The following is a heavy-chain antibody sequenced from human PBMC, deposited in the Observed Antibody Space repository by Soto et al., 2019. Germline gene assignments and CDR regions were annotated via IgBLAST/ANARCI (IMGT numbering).Heavy chain of an antibody. CDR3: AHIVPVDHRGYNFEF. J-gene: IGHJ4*02. Sequence: QITLKESGPTLVKPTQTLTLTCTFSGFSLSTHTVGVAWIRQPPVKALEWLALIYWDEDKRYSPSLKSRLTITKDTSKIQVVLTMTTMDPVDTATYYSAHIVPVDHRGYNFEFWGRGILVTVSS. D-gene: IGHD3-22*01. CDR2: IYWDEDK. V-gene: IGHV2-5*02. CDR1: GFSLSTHTVG.